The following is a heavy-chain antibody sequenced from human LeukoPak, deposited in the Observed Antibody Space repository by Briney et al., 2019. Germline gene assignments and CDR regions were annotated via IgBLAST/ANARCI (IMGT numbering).Heavy chain of an antibody. J-gene: IGHJ6*02. CDR3: ARVGTVGNYYYGMDV. Sequence: PGGSLRLSCAASGFTFSDYYMSWIRQAPGKGLEWVSYISSSGSTIYYADSVMGRFTISRDNAKNSLYLQMNSLRAEDTAVYYCARVGTVGNYYYGMDVWGQGTTVTVSS. V-gene: IGHV3-11*01. CDR2: ISSSGSTI. CDR1: GFTFSDYY. D-gene: IGHD4-17*01.